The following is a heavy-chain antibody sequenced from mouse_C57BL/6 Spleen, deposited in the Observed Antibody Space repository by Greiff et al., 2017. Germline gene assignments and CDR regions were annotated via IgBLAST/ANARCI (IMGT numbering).Heavy chain of an antibody. Sequence: QVQLQQPGAELVKPGASVKLSCKASGYTFTSYWMHWVKQRPGQGLEWIGMIHPNSGSTNYNEKFKSKATLTVDKSSSTACMQLSSLTSEDSAVYYCERYYYGSSYGYDFDYWGQGTTLTVSS. V-gene: IGHV1-64*01. CDR3: ERYYYGSSYGYDFDY. CDR2: IHPNSGST. CDR1: GYTFTSYW. D-gene: IGHD1-1*01. J-gene: IGHJ2*01.